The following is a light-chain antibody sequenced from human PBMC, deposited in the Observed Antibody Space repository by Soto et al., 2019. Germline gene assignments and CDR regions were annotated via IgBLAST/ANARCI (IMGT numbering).Light chain of an antibody. J-gene: IGLJ2*01. CDR1: SSDSNYNF. Sequence: QSVLNQPASVSGSPGQSITISCTGTSSDSNYNFVSWYQQHPGKTPKLMIYEVSRRPSGVSSRFSGSKSDNTASLTISGLQAEDEADYYCSLYTSSHVLFGGGTKLTVL. CDR3: SLYTSSHVL. V-gene: IGLV2-14*01. CDR2: EVS.